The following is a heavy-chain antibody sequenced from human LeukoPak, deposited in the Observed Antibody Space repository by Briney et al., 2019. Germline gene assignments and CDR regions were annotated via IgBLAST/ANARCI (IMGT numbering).Heavy chain of an antibody. J-gene: IGHJ5*02. CDR3: ARGSRITIFGVVIRGDWFDP. CDR1: GYSISSGYY. Sequence: SETLSLTCTVSGYSISSGYYWGWIRQPPGRGLEWIGYIYYSGSTNFNPSLKSRVTISVDTSKNQFSLKLSSVTAADTAVYYCARGSRITIFGVVIRGDWFDPWGQGTLVTVSS. V-gene: IGHV4-61*05. CDR2: IYYSGST. D-gene: IGHD3-3*01.